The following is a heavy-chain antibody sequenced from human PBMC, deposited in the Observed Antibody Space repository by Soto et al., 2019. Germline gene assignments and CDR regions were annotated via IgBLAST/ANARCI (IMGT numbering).Heavy chain of an antibody. J-gene: IGHJ4*02. D-gene: IGHD5-18*01. CDR2: IYYTGSS. Sequence: QVQLQESGPGLVKPSETLSLTCTVSGGSISSYDWSWIRQPPGQGLEWIWYIYYTGSSNYNPPLQTPINASLNPSKNPVDPELRFVNAGDTGGYCRAVAPKGGAMGGDFDYWGQGTLVTVSS. CDR3: AVAPKGGAMGGDFDY. V-gene: IGHV4-59*08. CDR1: GGSISSYD.